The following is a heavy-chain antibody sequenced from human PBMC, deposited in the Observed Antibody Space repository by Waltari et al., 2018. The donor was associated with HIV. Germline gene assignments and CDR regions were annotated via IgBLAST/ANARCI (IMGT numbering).Heavy chain of an antibody. V-gene: IGHV3-74*01. CDR2: IKSDGSTT. CDR1: GFTFSSYW. D-gene: IGHD2-15*01. CDR3: ARGFRVACSGGTCYSHY. J-gene: IGHJ4*02. Sequence: EVQLVESGGGLVQPGGSLRLSCAASGFTFSSYWMHWVRTAPGRGLVWVSHIKSDGSTTNYADSVKGRFTISRDNAKNTLYLQMNSLRAEDTATYYCARGFRVACSGGTCYSHYWGQGTLVTVSS.